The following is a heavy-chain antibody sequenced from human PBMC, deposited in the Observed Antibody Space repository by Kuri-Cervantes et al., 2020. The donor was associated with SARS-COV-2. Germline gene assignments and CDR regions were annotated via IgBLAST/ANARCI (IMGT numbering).Heavy chain of an antibody. V-gene: IGHV3-74*01. CDR3: ARDGGYRTSSSFDY. CDR2: SNSDGSST. J-gene: IGHJ4*02. D-gene: IGHD3-16*02. CDR1: GCTFSSYW. Sequence: GESLKSSCAASGCTFSSYWMHWVRQAPGKGLVWVSRSNSDGSSTIYAYSVKGRFTISRDNAKNTLYLQMNSLRAEDTAVYYCARDGGYRTSSSFDYWGQGTLVTVSS.